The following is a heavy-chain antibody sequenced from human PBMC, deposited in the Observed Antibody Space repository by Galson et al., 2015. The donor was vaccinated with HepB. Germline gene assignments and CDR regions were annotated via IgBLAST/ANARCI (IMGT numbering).Heavy chain of an antibody. J-gene: IGHJ4*02. CDR3: ATDQLNTVTTNFDY. V-gene: IGHV1-24*01. D-gene: IGHD4-17*01. CDR1: GYTLTELS. Sequence: SVKVSCKVSGYTLTELSMHWVRQAPGKGLERMGGFDPEDGETIYAQKFQGRVTMTEDTSTDTAYMELSSLRSEDTAVYYCATDQLNTVTTNFDYWGQGTLVTVSS. CDR2: FDPEDGET.